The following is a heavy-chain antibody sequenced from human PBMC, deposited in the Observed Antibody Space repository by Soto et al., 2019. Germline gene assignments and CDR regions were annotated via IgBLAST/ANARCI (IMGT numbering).Heavy chain of an antibody. V-gene: IGHV3-23*01. CDR2: ISGSGGST. J-gene: IGHJ1*01. Sequence: GESLKISCAASGFTFSSYAMSWVRQAPGKGLEWVSAISGSGGSTYYADSVKGRFTISRDNSKNTLYLQMNSPRAEDTAVYYCAKSWSGICSGGSCYPAEYFQHWGQGTLVTVSS. D-gene: IGHD2-15*01. CDR3: AKSWSGICSGGSCYPAEYFQH. CDR1: GFTFSSYA.